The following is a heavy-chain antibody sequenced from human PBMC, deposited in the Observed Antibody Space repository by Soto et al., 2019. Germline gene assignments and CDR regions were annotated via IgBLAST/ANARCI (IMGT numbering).Heavy chain of an antibody. J-gene: IGHJ6*03. Sequence: QVQLQESGPGLVKPSGTLSLTCAVSSGSISSSNWWSWVRQPPGKGLEWIGEIYHSGSTNYNPSLKSRVTISVDKSKNQCSLKLSSVTAADTAVYYCARVLTTRRYYYYYMDVWGKGTTVTVSS. V-gene: IGHV4-4*02. CDR3: ARVLTTRRYYYYYMDV. D-gene: IGHD4-4*01. CDR2: IYHSGST. CDR1: SGSISSSNW.